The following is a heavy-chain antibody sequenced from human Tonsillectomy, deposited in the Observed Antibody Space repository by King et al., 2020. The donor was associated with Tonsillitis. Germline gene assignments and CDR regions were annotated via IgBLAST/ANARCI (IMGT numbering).Heavy chain of an antibody. V-gene: IGHV3-15*01. CDR2: IKSKTDGGTT. J-gene: IGHJ6*02. CDR3: TTVGAAAGTASYYYYYGMDV. CDR1: GFTFSNAW. D-gene: IGHD6-13*01. Sequence: VQLVESGGGLVKPGGSLRLSCAASGFTFSNAWMSWVRQAPGKGLEWVGRIKSKTDGGTTDYAAPVKGRFTISRDDSKNKLYLQMNSLKTEDTAAYYCTTVGAAAGTASYYYYYGMDVWGQGTTVTVSS.